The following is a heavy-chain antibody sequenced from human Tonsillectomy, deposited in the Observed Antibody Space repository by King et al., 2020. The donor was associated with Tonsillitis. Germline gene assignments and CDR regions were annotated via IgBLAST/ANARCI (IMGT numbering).Heavy chain of an antibody. CDR3: AKGLYYYDSSGYSYGMDV. V-gene: IGHV3-30*02. CDR2: VRYDGSNK. D-gene: IGHD3-22*01. Sequence: VQLVESGGGVVQPGGSLRLSCAASGFTFGGYGMHWVRQAPGKGLEWVAFVRYDGSNKYYADSVKGRFTRFTISRDNSKNTLYLQMNSLRAEDTAVYYCAKGLYYYDSSGYSYGMDVWGQGTTVTVSS. J-gene: IGHJ6*02. CDR1: GFTFGGYG.